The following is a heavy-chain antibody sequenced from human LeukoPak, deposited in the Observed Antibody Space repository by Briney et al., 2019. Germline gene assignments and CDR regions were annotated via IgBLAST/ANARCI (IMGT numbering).Heavy chain of an antibody. CDR3: ARLGDYVDY. Sequence: SVKVSCKASGYTFTGYYMHWVRQAPGQGLEWMGGIIPIFGTANYAQKFQGRVTITADESTSTAYMELSSLRSEDTAVYYCARLGDYVDYWGQGTLVTVSS. CDR1: GYTFTGYY. J-gene: IGHJ4*02. CDR2: IIPIFGTA. V-gene: IGHV1-69*13.